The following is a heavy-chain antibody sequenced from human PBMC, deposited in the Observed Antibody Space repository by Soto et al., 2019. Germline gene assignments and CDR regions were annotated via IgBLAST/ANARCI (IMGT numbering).Heavy chain of an antibody. Sequence: ASAKVSCKTSGYTFTSYAMHWVRQAPGQRLEWMGWINAGNGNTKHSQKFQGRVTITRDTSASTAYMELSSLRSEDTAVYYCARDLTVTARYYYYYYMDVWGKGTTVTVSS. V-gene: IGHV1-3*01. CDR3: ARDLTVTARYYYYYYMDV. D-gene: IGHD4-4*01. CDR1: GYTFTSYA. J-gene: IGHJ6*03. CDR2: INAGNGNT.